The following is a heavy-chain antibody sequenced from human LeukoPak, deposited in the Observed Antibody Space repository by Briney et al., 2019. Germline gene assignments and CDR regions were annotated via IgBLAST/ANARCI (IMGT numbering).Heavy chain of an antibody. D-gene: IGHD6-13*01. CDR3: SCGRAAGKEQDFDY. CDR2: MNPNSSNT. J-gene: IGHJ4*02. V-gene: IGHV1-8*03. CDR1: GYTFTSYD. Sequence: ASVKVSCKASGYTFTSYDINWVREATGQGLEWMGWMNPNSSNTGYAQKFQGRVTITRNTSISTAYMELSSLRSEYKAVYYCSCGRAAGKEQDFDYWGQGTLVTVSS.